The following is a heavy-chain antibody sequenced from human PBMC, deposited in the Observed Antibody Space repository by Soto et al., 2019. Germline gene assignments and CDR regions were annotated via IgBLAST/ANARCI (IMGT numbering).Heavy chain of an antibody. J-gene: IGHJ3*02. V-gene: IGHV5-51*01. CDR3: ARPPNYDSTAFGI. D-gene: IGHD3-22*01. CDR2: IYASDSDT. CDR1: GYSFTTYW. Sequence: ESLKISCKGSGYSFTTYWIGWVRQMPGKGLEWMGIIYASDSDTRYSPSFEGQVTISVDKSISTAYLQWSRLEASDTAMYYCARPPNYDSTAFGIWGKGTMVTVSS.